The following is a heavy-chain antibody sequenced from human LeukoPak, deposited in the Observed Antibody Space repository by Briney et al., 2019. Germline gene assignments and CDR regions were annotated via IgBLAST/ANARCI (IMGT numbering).Heavy chain of an antibody. CDR3: ASSVSWGELDY. V-gene: IGHV4-59*01. D-gene: IGHD3-16*01. CDR1: GGSISSYY. CDR2: IYYSGST. J-gene: IGHJ4*02. Sequence: SETLSLTCTVSGGSISSYYWSWIRQPPGKGLEWIGYIYYSGSTNYNPSLKSRVTISVDTSKNQFSLKLSSVTAADTAVYYCASSVSWGELDYWGQGTLVTVSS.